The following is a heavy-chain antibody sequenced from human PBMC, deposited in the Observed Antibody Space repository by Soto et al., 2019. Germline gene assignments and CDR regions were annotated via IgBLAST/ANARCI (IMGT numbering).Heavy chain of an antibody. V-gene: IGHV1-3*01. CDR2: INAGNGRE. CDR1: GYTFTSYT. Sequence: QVQLEQSGAEVKKPGASVKVSCKTSGYTFTSYTLHWVRQAPGQGLEWMGWINAGNGREKYSQRFRDRVSLSPDKPATPAYREWRTLRSEDTAVYYWARGGGWVGEASFDSWGQGTLVTVSS. D-gene: IGHD3-10*01. J-gene: IGHJ4*02. CDR3: ARGGGWVGEASFDS.